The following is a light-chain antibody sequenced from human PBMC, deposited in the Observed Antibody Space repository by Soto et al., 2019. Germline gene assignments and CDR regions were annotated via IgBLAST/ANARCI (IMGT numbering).Light chain of an antibody. CDR1: SSDVVGYNY. Sequence: QSALTQPASVSGSPGQSITISCSGTSSDVVGYNYVSWYRQHPGKAPKLMIHEVSNRPSGVSNRFSGSKSGNTASLTISGLQAEDEADYYCSSYTRNGTVLFGGGTKVTVL. CDR3: SSYTRNGTVL. J-gene: IGLJ2*01. V-gene: IGLV2-14*01. CDR2: EVS.